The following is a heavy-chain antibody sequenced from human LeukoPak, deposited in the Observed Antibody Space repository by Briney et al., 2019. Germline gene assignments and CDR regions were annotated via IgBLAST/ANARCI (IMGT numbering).Heavy chain of an antibody. V-gene: IGHV1-2*02. CDR1: GYTFTGYY. CDR3: ARGRRHGPMVQGVMGY. J-gene: IGHJ4*02. D-gene: IGHD3-10*01. Sequence: GASVKVSCKASGYTFTGYYMHWVRQAPGQGLEWMGWINPNSGGTNYAQKFQGRVTMTRDTSISTAYMELSRLRSDDTAVYYCARGRRHGPMVQGVMGYWGQGTLVTVSS. CDR2: INPNSGGT.